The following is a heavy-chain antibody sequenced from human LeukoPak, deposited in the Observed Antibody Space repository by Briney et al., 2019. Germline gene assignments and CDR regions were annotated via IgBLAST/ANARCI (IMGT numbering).Heavy chain of an antibody. J-gene: IGHJ4*02. CDR3: ASLSIDGYNPFDY. CDR1: GGTFSSYA. Sequence: GASVKVSCKASGGTFSSYAISWVRQAPGQGLEWMGRIIPIFGTANYAQKFQGRVTITTDESTSPAYMELSSLRSEDTAVYYCASLSIDGYNPFDYWGQGTLVTVSS. V-gene: IGHV1-69*05. CDR2: IIPIFGTA. D-gene: IGHD5-24*01.